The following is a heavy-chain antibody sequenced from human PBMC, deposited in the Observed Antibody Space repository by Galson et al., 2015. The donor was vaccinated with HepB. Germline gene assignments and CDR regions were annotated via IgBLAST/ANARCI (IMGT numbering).Heavy chain of an antibody. D-gene: IGHD7-27*01. CDR1: GYTFTSYD. Sequence: SVKVPCKASGYTFTSYDINWVRQATGQGLEWMGWMNPNSGNRGYAQKFQDRVTMTRNTAISTAYMELSSLRSKDTAVYYCARGPPNWGYDYWGQGTLVTVSS. CDR2: MNPNSGNR. CDR3: ARGPPNWGYDY. J-gene: IGHJ4*02. V-gene: IGHV1-8*01.